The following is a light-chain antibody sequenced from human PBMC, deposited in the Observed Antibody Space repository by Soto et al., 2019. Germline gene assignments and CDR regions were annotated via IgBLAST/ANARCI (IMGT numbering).Light chain of an antibody. J-gene: IGKJ1*01. CDR1: QSISSW. CDR2: KAS. CDR3: QQYNSYWT. V-gene: IGKV1-5*03. Sequence: DIQMTQFPSTLSASVGDRVTITCRASQSISSWLAWYQQKPGKAPKLLIYKASSLESGVPSRFSGSGSGTEFTLTISSLQPDDFATHYCQQYNSYWTFGQGTRVEIK.